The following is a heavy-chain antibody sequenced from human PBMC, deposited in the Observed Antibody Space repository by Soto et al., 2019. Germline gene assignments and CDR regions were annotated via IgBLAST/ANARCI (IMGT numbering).Heavy chain of an antibody. Sequence: PGESLKISCKGSGYSFTSYWIGWVRQMPGKGLEWMGIIYPGDSDTRYSPSFQGQVTISADKSISTAYLQWSSLKASDTAMYYCARSVNLGELSFPYYFDYWGQGTLVTVSS. D-gene: IGHD3-16*02. J-gene: IGHJ4*02. CDR3: ARSVNLGELSFPYYFDY. CDR1: GYSFTSYW. V-gene: IGHV5-51*01. CDR2: IYPGDSDT.